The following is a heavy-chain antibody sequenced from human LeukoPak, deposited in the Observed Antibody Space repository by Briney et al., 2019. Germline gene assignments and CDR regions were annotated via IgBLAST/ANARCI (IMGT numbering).Heavy chain of an antibody. CDR3: ASSMVRGVILDY. V-gene: IGHV1-3*01. Sequence: ASVKVSCKASGYTFTSYAMHWVRQAPGQRLEWMGWINAGNGNTKYSQKFQGRVTITRDTSASTAYMELSSLRSEDTAVYYCASSMVRGVILDYWGQGTLVTVSS. CDR1: GYTFTSYA. D-gene: IGHD3-10*01. J-gene: IGHJ4*02. CDR2: INAGNGNT.